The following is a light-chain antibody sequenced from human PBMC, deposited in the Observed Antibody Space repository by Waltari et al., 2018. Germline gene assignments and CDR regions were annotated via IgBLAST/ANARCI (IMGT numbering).Light chain of an antibody. J-gene: IGKJ1*01. CDR1: QSVLYSSNNRNY. V-gene: IGKV4-1*01. CDR3: QQHYSSPRT. Sequence: DIVMTQSPDSLAVSLGERATINCKSSQSVLYSSNNRNYLVWYQHKPGQPPKLLIYWASTRESGVPDRFSGSGSGTDFTLTISSLQAEDVAVYYCQQHYSSPRTFGQGTQVEIK. CDR2: WAS.